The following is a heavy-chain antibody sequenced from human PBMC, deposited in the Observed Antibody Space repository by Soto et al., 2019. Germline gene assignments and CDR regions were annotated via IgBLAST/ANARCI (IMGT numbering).Heavy chain of an antibody. D-gene: IGHD2-21*01. V-gene: IGHV4-4*07. CDR2: IYSRGDT. J-gene: IGHJ6*02. CDR3: AGIGEDVYYGMDV. Sequence: PSETLSLTCGVSGGSMRSYYWNWLRQPAGKGLEWIGRIYSRGDTNYNPSVKSRVTMSVDTSKNEFSLRLNSVTAADTAVYYCAGIGEDVYYGMDVWGQGTTVTVSS. CDR1: GGSMRSYY.